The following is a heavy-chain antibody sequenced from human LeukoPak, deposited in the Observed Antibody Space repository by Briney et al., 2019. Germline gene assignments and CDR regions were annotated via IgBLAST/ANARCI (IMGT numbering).Heavy chain of an antibody. J-gene: IGHJ5*02. Sequence: SETLSLTCTVSGGSISSGGYYWSWIRQHPGKGPEWIGYIYYSGSTNYNPSLKSRVTISVDTSKNQFSLKLSSVTAADTAVYYCARESNIVVVVAATTGRWFDPWGQGTLVTVSS. CDR2: IYYSGST. D-gene: IGHD2-15*01. V-gene: IGHV4-61*08. CDR3: ARESNIVVVVAATTGRWFDP. CDR1: GGSISSGGYY.